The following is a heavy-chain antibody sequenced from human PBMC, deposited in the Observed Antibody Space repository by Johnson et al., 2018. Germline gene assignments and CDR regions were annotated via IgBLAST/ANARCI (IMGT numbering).Heavy chain of an antibody. J-gene: IGHJ1*01. CDR3: ARVVRGTYYAGSFQH. CDR1: GFTFSSYG. Sequence: VQLVETGGGVVQPGRSLRLSCAASGFTFSSYGMHWVRQAPGKGLEWVAVIWYDGSNKYYADSVKGRFTISRDNSKNTLYLQRNSLGAEDTAVYYCARVVRGTYYAGSFQHWGQGTLVTVAS. D-gene: IGHD1-26*01. CDR2: IWYDGSNK. V-gene: IGHV3-33*01.